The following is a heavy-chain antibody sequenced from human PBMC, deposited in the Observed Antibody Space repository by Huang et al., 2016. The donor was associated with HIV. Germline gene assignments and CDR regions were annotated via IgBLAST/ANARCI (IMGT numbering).Heavy chain of an antibody. J-gene: IGHJ4*02. CDR1: GFSLDSYN. V-gene: IGHV3-21*01. Sequence: EVQLVESGGGLVKPGGSLRLSCAASGFSLDSYNMYWVRQTPGKGLQWVSSISPSSGFIDYADSVKGRFSISRDNAKNSLYLQMNNLRGEDTAVYYCARDRGQQLSPFDSWGQGTLVTVSS. D-gene: IGHD6-13*01. CDR3: ARDRGQQLSPFDS. CDR2: ISPSSGFI.